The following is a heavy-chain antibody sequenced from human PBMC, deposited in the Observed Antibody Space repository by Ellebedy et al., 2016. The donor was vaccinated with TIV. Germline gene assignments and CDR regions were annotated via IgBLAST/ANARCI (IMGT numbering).Heavy chain of an antibody. Sequence: SQTLSLTXAVYGGSFRGYYWTWIRPPPGKGLEWIGYISYSGSTNYNPSLKSRVTISVDTSKNQFSLKLSSVTAADTAVYYCARGGGDCGGDCYSFPLNYYYYYYMDVWGKGTTVTVSS. CDR1: GGSFRGYY. CDR2: ISYSGST. V-gene: IGHV4-59*01. J-gene: IGHJ6*03. D-gene: IGHD2-21*01. CDR3: ARGGGDCGGDCYSFPLNYYYYYYMDV.